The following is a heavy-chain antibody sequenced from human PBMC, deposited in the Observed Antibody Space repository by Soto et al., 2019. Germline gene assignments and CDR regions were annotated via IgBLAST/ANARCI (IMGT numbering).Heavy chain of an antibody. CDR1: GCTFSSYA. J-gene: IGHJ5*02. D-gene: IGHD3-3*01. V-gene: IGHV1-69*06. CDR2: IIPIFGTA. CDR3: ASRTYYDFWSGYYEYNWFDP. Sequence: ASVKVSCKASGCTFSSYAISWVRQAPGQGPEWMGGIIPIFGTANYAQKFQGRVTITADKSTSTAYMELSSLRSEDTAVYYCASRTYYDFWSGYYEYNWFDPWGQGTLVTVSS.